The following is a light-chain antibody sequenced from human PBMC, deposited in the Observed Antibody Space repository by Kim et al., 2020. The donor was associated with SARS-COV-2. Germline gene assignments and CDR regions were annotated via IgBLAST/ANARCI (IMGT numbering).Light chain of an antibody. CDR1: QSISNW. CDR2: KAS. Sequence: DIQMTQFPSTLSASVGDRVTITCRASQSISNWVAWYQQKPGRAPKLLIHKASTLESGVPSTFSGSGTGTEFTLTISSLQPDDFAVYYCQHYNNMPWTFGQGTKLEIK. J-gene: IGKJ1*01. V-gene: IGKV1-5*03. CDR3: QHYNNMPWT.